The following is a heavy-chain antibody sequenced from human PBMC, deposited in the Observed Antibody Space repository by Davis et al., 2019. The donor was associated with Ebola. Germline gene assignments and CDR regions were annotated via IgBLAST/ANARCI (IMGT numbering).Heavy chain of an antibody. CDR2: INPNSGGT. CDR1: GYTFTGYY. J-gene: IGHJ5*02. D-gene: IGHD1-1*01. CDR3: ARVATEELEPNWFDP. V-gene: IGHV1-2*02. Sequence: ASVKVSCKASGYTFTGYYMHWVRQAPGQGLEWMGWINPNSGGTNYAQKFQGRVTMTRDTSISTAYMELSRLRSDDTAVYYCARVATEELEPNWFDPWGQGTLVTVSS.